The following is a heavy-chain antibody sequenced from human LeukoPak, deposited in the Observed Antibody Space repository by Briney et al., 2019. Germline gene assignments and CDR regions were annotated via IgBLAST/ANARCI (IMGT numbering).Heavy chain of an antibody. D-gene: IGHD6-13*01. V-gene: IGHV3-30*18. CDR3: AKDLWQQLVIGLSPHDY. J-gene: IGHJ4*02. Sequence: GRSLRLSCAASGFTFSSYGMHWVRQAPGKGLEWVAVISYDGSNKYYADSVKGRFTISRDNSKNTLYLQMNSLRAEDTAVYYCAKDLWQQLVIGLSPHDYWGQGTLVTVS. CDR1: GFTFSSYG. CDR2: ISYDGSNK.